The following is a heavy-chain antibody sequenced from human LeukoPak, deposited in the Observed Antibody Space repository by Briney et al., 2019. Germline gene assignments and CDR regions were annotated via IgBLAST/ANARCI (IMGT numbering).Heavy chain of an antibody. V-gene: IGHV1-8*01. J-gene: IGHJ5*02. CDR3: AREDPRYYGSGSYYNP. D-gene: IGHD3-10*01. CDR2: MNPNSGNT. CDR1: GYTFTSYD. Sequence: ASVKVSCKASGYTFTSYDINWVRQATGQGLEWMGWMNPNSGNTGYAQKFQGRVTMTRNTSISTAYMELSSLRSEDTAVYYCAREDPRYYGSGSYYNPWGQGTLVTVSS.